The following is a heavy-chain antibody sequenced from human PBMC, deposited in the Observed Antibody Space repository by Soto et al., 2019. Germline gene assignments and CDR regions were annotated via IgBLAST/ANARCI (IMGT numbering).Heavy chain of an antibody. CDR1: GFTFSNYW. CDR3: VREHLGFCNGGTCSWAEYFDL. V-gene: IGHV3-7*04. J-gene: IGHJ4*02. CDR2: IKEDGSEN. D-gene: IGHD2-15*01. Sequence: GGSLRLSCVGSGFTFSNYWMSWARQSPGKGLEWVANIKEDGSENYYVDSVKGRFTISRDNAKNSLFLQMSSLRAEDTAVYYCVREHLGFCNGGTCSWAEYFDLWGQGTLVTVSS.